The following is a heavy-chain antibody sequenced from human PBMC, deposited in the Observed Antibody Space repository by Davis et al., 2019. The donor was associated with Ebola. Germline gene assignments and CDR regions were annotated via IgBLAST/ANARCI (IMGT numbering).Heavy chain of an antibody. V-gene: IGHV5-51*01. J-gene: IGHJ3*02. CDR2: IYTGDFDT. CDR1: GNSFATHL. CDR3: ASLRRTITGMDDGFDI. Sequence: GESLKISCKDSGNSFATHLIGWLRQMPGKGLEWMGIIYTGDFDTRYSPSFRGQVTISADKSIKTAYLQWSSLKASDTAMYYCASLRRTITGMDDGFDIWGQGTIVTVSA. D-gene: IGHD1-20*01.